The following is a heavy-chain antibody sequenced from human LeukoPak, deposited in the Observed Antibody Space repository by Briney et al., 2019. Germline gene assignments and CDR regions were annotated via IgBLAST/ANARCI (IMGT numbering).Heavy chain of an antibody. Sequence: GGSLRLSCAASGFTFGSYWMHWVRQAPGKGLVWVSRINTDGGSTTYADSVKGRFTISRDNPKNTLYLQMNSLRAEDTAVYYCAKDRGISGYSHDYWGQGTLVTVSS. D-gene: IGHD1-14*01. CDR1: GFTFGSYW. J-gene: IGHJ4*02. CDR2: INTDGGST. CDR3: AKDRGISGYSHDY. V-gene: IGHV3-74*01.